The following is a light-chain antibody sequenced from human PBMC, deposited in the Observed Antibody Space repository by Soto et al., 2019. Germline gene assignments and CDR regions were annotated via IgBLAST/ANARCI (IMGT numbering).Light chain of an antibody. Sequence: EIVLTQSPATLSSSPGERVTLSCRASQYISTRLAWYQHRPGQAPRLLIYRTSIRAAGIPARFSGSGSGTDVTITISDVQPEDFELYVCHQRESWLRTFGQGTKVDIK. CDR3: HQRESWLRT. V-gene: IGKV3-11*01. CDR2: RTS. CDR1: QYISTR. J-gene: IGKJ1*01.